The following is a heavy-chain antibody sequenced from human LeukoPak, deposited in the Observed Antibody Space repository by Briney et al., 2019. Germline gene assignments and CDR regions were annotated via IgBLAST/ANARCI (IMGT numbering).Heavy chain of an antibody. J-gene: IGHJ5*02. CDR1: VYTFTCYY. CDR2: INPNSGGT. Sequence: ASVKVSFKASVYTFTCYYMHWVRQAPGQGVEWMGWINPNSGGTNYAQKFQGRVTMTRDTSISTAYMALSRLRSDDTAVYYCARDLRPNWFDPWGQGTLVTVSS. V-gene: IGHV1-2*02. CDR3: ARDLRPNWFDP.